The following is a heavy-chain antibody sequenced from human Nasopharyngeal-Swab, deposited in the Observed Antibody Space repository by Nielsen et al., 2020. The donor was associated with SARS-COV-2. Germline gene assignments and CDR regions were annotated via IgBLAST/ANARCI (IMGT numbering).Heavy chain of an antibody. Sequence: SETLSPTCTVSGGSISSYYWSWIRQPPGKGLEWIGYLYHSGSTNYNPSLKSRVTISVDTSKNQFSLKLSSVTAADTAVYYCAREFGDTFDYWGQGTLSPSPQ. CDR3: AREFGDTFDY. D-gene: IGHD2-21*01. CDR2: LYHSGST. J-gene: IGHJ4*02. CDR1: GGSISSYY. V-gene: IGHV4-59*01.